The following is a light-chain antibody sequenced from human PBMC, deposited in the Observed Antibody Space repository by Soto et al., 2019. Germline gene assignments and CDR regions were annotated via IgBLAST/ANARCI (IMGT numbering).Light chain of an antibody. CDR3: AAWDDSLNGHVV. V-gene: IGLV1-44*01. Sequence: QAVVTQPPSASGTPGQRVTISCSGSNSNIESNTVNWYQQLPGTAPKLLIYCNNQRPSGVPDRFSGSKSGTSASLAISGLQSDDEADYYCAAWDDSLNGHVVFGGGTKLTVL. J-gene: IGLJ2*01. CDR2: CNN. CDR1: NSNIESNT.